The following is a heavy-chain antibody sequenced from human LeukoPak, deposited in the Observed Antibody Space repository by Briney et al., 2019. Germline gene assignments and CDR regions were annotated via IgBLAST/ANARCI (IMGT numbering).Heavy chain of an antibody. V-gene: IGHV1-2*02. CDR3: AAVLRYFDWLPRDGWFDP. Sequence: ASVKVSCKASGYTFTGYYMHWVRQAPGQGLEWMGWINPNSGGTNYAQKFQGRVTMTRDTSISTAYMELSGLRSDDTAVYYCAAVLRYFDWLPRDGWFDPWGQGTLVTVSS. D-gene: IGHD3-9*01. CDR1: GYTFTGYY. CDR2: INPNSGGT. J-gene: IGHJ5*02.